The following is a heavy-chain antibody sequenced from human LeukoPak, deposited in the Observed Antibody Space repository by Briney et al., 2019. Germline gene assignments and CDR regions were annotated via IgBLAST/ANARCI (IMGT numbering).Heavy chain of an antibody. CDR2: IYYSGST. D-gene: IGHD1-7*01. V-gene: IGHV4-30-4*08. CDR1: GGSISSGDYY. Sequence: PSQTLSLTCTVSGGSISSGDYYWSWIRQPPGKGLEWIGYIYYSGSTHYNPSLKSRVTISVDTSKNQFALKLSSVTAADTAVYYCARGDGITGTTRVYWGQGTLVTAPS. J-gene: IGHJ4*02. CDR3: ARGDGITGTTRVY.